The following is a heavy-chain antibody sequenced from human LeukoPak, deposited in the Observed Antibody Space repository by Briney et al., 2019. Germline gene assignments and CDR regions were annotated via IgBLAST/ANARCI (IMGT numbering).Heavy chain of an antibody. CDR1: GFSFSTAW. Sequence: SGGSLRLSCAASGFSFSTAWMSWVRQTPEKGLEWVANIKQDESEKVYVDSVKGRFTISRDNAKSSLYLQMNSLRAEDTAVYYCARDPYSSSWSYGMDVWGQGTTVTVSS. J-gene: IGHJ6*02. CDR3: ARDPYSSSWSYGMDV. V-gene: IGHV3-7*05. CDR2: IKQDESEK. D-gene: IGHD6-13*01.